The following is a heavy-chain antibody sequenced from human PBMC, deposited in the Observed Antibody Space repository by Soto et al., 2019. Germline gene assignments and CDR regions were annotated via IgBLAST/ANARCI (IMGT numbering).Heavy chain of an antibody. CDR3: TSYDNSGYFYLNY. CDR1: GFTFSASA. J-gene: IGHJ4*02. Sequence: EVQLVESGGGLVQPGSSLRLSCAASGFTFSASAIQWVRQASGKGLEWVGRVRTKNNNYATTYAASVTGRFTISRDDSRNTAFLQMSSLKTEDTAIYYCTSYDNSGYFYLNYWGQGTLVTVSS. D-gene: IGHD3-22*01. CDR2: VRTKNNNYAT. V-gene: IGHV3-73*02.